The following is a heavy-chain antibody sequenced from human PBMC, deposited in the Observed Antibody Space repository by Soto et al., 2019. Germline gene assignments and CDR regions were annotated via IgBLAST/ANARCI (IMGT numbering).Heavy chain of an antibody. D-gene: IGHD6-19*01. CDR3: ARDLAVGLVDY. J-gene: IGHJ4*02. CDR2: ISAYNGNT. V-gene: IGHV1-18*01. Sequence: ASVKVYCKASGYTFPSYGISWVRQAPGQGLEWMRWISAYNGNTKYAQKLQGRVTMTTDTSTSTAYMEVRSLRSGDTAVYYCARDLAVGLVDYWGQGTLVTVSS. CDR1: GYTFPSYG.